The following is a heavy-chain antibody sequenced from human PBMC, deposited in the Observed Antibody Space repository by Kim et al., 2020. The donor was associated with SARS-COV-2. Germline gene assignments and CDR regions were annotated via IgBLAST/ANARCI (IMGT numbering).Heavy chain of an antibody. CDR3: ARDRYDILTDDAFDI. D-gene: IGHD3-9*01. V-gene: IGHV1-69*13. J-gene: IGHJ3*02. Sequence: SVKVSCKASGGTFSSYAISWVRQAPGQGLEWMGVIIPIFGTANYAQTFHGRVTITADESTSTAYMELSSLRSEDTAVYYCARDRYDILTDDAFDIWGQGKMVTVS. CDR2: IIPIFGTA. CDR1: GGTFSSYA.